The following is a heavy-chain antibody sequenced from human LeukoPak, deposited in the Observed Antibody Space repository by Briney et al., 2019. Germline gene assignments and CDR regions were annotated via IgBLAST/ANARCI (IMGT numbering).Heavy chain of an antibody. Sequence: ASVKVSCKASGYTFTGYYMHWVRQAPGQGLGWMGWINPNSGGTNYAQKFQGRVTMTRDTSISTAYMELSRLRSDDTAVYYCARDLDYDPLFDYWGQGILVTVSS. J-gene: IGHJ4*02. CDR3: ARDLDYDPLFDY. D-gene: IGHD4-17*01. CDR1: GYTFTGYY. CDR2: INPNSGGT. V-gene: IGHV1-2*02.